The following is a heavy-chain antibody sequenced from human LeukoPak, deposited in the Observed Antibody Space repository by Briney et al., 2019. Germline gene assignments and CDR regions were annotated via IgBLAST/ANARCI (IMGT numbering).Heavy chain of an antibody. J-gene: IGHJ4*02. Sequence: GGSLRLSCAASGFTLSNQAMSWVRQAPGKGLEWVSTIGSGGTTFYPDSVKGRFTISRDNSKNTLYLQMNSLRAEDTALYYCAKRLTPSGSAPFDNWGQGTVVTVSS. V-gene: IGHV3-23*01. CDR3: AKRLTPSGSAPFDN. CDR2: IGSGGTT. CDR1: GFTLSNQA. D-gene: IGHD3-10*01.